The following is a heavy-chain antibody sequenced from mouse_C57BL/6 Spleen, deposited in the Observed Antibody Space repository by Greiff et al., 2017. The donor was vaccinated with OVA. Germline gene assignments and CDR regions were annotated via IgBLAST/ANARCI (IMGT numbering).Heavy chain of an antibody. J-gene: IGHJ1*03. CDR1: GYTFTSYD. D-gene: IGHD2-1*01. CDR2: IYPRAGST. Sequence: VQLQQSGPELVKPGASVKLSCKASGYTFTSYDINWVKQRPGQGLEWIGWIYPRAGSTKYNEKFKGKATLTVDTSSSTAYMELHSLTSEGSAVYFCARGGNYPYWYFDVWGTGTTVTVSS. V-gene: IGHV1-85*01. CDR3: ARGGNYPYWYFDV.